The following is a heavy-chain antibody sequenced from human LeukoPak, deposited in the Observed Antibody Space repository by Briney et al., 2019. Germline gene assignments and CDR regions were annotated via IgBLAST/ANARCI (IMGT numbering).Heavy chain of an antibody. CDR1: GYTFTSYG. Sequence: GASVKVSCKASGYTFTSYGISWVRQAPGQGLEWMGWISAYNGNTNYAQKLQGRVTMTTDTSTSTAYMELRRLRSDDTAVYYCARSISRSYYYDSSGYYSLGYWGQGTLVTVSS. D-gene: IGHD3-22*01. J-gene: IGHJ4*02. CDR2: ISAYNGNT. CDR3: ARSISRSYYYDSSGYYSLGY. V-gene: IGHV1-18*01.